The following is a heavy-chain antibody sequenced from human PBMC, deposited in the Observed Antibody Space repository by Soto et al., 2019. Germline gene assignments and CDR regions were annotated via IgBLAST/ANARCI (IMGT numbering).Heavy chain of an antibody. V-gene: IGHV3-30*18. J-gene: IGHJ4*02. CDR3: AKGPYKLAVAGTQALDY. CDR2: ISYDGSNK. D-gene: IGHD6-13*01. Sequence: QVQLVESGGGVVQPGRSLRLSCAASGFTFSSYGMHWVRQAPGKGLEWVAVISYDGSNKYYADSVKGRFTISRDNSKNTLYLQMNSLRAEDTAVYYCAKGPYKLAVAGTQALDYWGQGTLVTVSS. CDR1: GFTFSSYG.